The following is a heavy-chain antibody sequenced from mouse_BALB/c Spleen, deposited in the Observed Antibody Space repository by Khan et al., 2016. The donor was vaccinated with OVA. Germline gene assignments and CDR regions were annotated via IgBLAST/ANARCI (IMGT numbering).Heavy chain of an antibody. CDR3: ARSMISTWYFDV. CDR2: ISSGNATI. Sequence: EVELVESGGGLVQPGGSRKLSCAASGFTFSSFGMHWVRQAPEQGLEWVAYISSGNATIYYADIVKGRFTISRDNPKNTLFLQMTSLRSEDTAMYYCARSMISTWYFDVWGAGTTVTVSS. V-gene: IGHV5-17*02. D-gene: IGHD2-4*01. CDR1: GFTFSSFG. J-gene: IGHJ1*01.